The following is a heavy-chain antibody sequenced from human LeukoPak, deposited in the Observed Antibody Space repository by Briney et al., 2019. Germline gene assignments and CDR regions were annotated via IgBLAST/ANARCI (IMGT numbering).Heavy chain of an antibody. CDR2: INPSGGST. D-gene: IGHD3-22*01. Sequence: ASVKVSCKASGGTFRTFAISWVRQAPGQGLEWMGIINPSGGSTSYAQKLQGRVTMTTDTSTSTAYMELRSLRSDDTAVYYCASLKNSYDSSGYLVTDAFDIWGQGTMVTVSS. J-gene: IGHJ3*02. V-gene: IGHV1-46*01. CDR3: ASLKNSYDSSGYLVTDAFDI. CDR1: GGTFRTFA.